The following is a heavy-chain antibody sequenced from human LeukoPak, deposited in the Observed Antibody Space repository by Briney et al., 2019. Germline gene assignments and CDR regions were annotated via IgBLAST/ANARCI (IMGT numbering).Heavy chain of an antibody. J-gene: IGHJ4*02. CDR1: GFTFSSYS. CDR2: ISSRSSYI. Sequence: GGSLRLSCAASGFTFSSYSMNWVRQAPGKGLEWVSSISSRSSYIYYADSVKGRFTISRDNAKNSLYLQMNSLRAEDTAVYYCARDSCSGGSCEPLWGQGTLVTVSS. CDR3: ARDSCSGGSCEPL. V-gene: IGHV3-21*01. D-gene: IGHD2-15*01.